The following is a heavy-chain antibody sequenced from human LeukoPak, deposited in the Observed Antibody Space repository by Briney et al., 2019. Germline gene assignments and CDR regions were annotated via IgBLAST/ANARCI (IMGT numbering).Heavy chain of an antibody. V-gene: IGHV4-61*02. CDR1: GGSISSGSYY. Sequence: SSETLSLTCTVSGGSISSGSYYWSWIRQPAGKGLEWIGRIYSSGNTNYNPSLESRVTMSVDTSKNQFSLKVKSVTAADTAVYYCARESRRSYCNEYWGQGTLVTVSS. CDR3: ARESRRSYCNEY. CDR2: IYSSGNT. D-gene: IGHD3-10*01. J-gene: IGHJ4*02.